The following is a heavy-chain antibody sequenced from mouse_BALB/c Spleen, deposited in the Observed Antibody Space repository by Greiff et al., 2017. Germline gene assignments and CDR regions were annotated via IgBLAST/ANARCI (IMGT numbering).Heavy chain of an antibody. CDR3: NAFGSRSSFDY. CDR2: IDPENGDT. CDR1: GFNIKDYY. D-gene: IGHD1-1*01. V-gene: IGHV14-4*02. Sequence: EVQLVESGAELVRSGASVKLSCTASGFNIKDYYMHWVKQRPEQGLEWIGWIDPENGDTEYAPKFQGKATMTADTSSNTAYLQLSSLTSEDTAVYYCNAFGSRSSFDYWGQGTTLTVSS. J-gene: IGHJ2*01.